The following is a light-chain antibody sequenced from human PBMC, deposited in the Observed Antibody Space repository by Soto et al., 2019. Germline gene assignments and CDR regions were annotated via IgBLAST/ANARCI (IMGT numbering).Light chain of an antibody. Sequence: EIVMTQSPATLSVSPGERATFSCRASQSVSSNLAWYQQQPGQAPRLLIHGASTRATGIPARFSGSGTGTEFTLTISSLQSEDFAVYYCQQYNDWPQLTFGGGTRVEIK. CDR3: QQYNDWPQLT. V-gene: IGKV3-15*01. CDR1: QSVSSN. J-gene: IGKJ4*01. CDR2: GAS.